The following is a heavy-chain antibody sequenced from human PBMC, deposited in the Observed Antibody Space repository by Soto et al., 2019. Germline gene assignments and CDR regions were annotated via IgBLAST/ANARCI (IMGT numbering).Heavy chain of an antibody. V-gene: IGHV3-11*06. CDR1: GFDFSDFH. D-gene: IGHD3-22*01. CDR2: ISSSLGHT. CDR3: ARGYYDSSGFASGDY. Sequence: GVLRLSCAGSGFDFSDFHISWVRQAPGKGLEWISYISSSLGHTDYADSVKGRFTISRDTSKNQFSLKLSSVTAADTAVYYCARGYYDSSGFASGDYWGQGTLVTVSS. J-gene: IGHJ4*02.